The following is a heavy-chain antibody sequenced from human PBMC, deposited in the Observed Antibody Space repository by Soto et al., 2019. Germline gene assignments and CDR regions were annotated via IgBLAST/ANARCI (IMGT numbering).Heavy chain of an antibody. V-gene: IGHV5-51*01. Sequence: PGASLKISCKGSGYSFTSYWIGWVRQMPGKGLEWMGIIYPGDSETRYSPSFQGQVTISADKSISTAYLQWSSLKASDTAMYYCARETTVTKDYYYGMDVWGQGTTVTVS. J-gene: IGHJ6*02. CDR1: GYSFTSYW. CDR2: IYPGDSET. D-gene: IGHD4-17*01. CDR3: ARETTVTKDYYYGMDV.